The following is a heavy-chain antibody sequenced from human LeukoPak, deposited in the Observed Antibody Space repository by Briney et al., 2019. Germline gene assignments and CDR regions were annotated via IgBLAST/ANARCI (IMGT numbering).Heavy chain of an antibody. D-gene: IGHD6-13*01. CDR2: IFYSGST. Sequence: SETLSLTCTVSSGSISTSNYYWGWVRQPPGKALEWIGNIFYSGSTYYNPSLKSRVTISVDTSKNQFSLKLSSVTAADTAVYYCARAPGYSSSWYVIPFDYWGQGTLVTVSS. J-gene: IGHJ4*02. V-gene: IGHV4-39*01. CDR3: ARAPGYSSSWYVIPFDY. CDR1: SGSISTSNYY.